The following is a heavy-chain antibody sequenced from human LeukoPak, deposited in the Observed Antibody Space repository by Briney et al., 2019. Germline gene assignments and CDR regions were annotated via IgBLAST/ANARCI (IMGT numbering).Heavy chain of an antibody. Sequence: SETLSLTCTVSGGSISSYYWSWIRQPAGKGLEWIGSIYYSGSTYYNPSLKSRVTISVDTSKNQFSLKLSSVTAADTAVYYCARHRLGSGWSPLDYWGQGTLVTVSS. CDR2: IYYSGST. CDR3: ARHRLGSGWSPLDY. CDR1: GGSISSYY. D-gene: IGHD6-19*01. V-gene: IGHV4-59*05. J-gene: IGHJ4*02.